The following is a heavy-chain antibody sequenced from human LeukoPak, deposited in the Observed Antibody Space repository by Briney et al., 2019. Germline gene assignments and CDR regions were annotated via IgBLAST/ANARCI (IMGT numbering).Heavy chain of an antibody. CDR3: AKSLRGYDGNSGGGGY. CDR1: GFSVSTNY. D-gene: IGHD4-23*01. CDR2: IYSGGNT. Sequence: SGGSLRLSCAASGFSVSTNYMSWVCQAPGKGLEWVSIIYSGGNTYYTDSVKGRFTISRDNSKNTLYLQMNSLRADDTAVYYCAKSLRGYDGNSGGGGYWGQGTLVTVSS. V-gene: IGHV3-53*01. J-gene: IGHJ4*02.